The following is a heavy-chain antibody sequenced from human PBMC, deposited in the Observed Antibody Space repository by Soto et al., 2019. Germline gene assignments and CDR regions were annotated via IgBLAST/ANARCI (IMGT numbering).Heavy chain of an antibody. CDR3: ARHQRDDASRKIDC. J-gene: IGHJ4*02. CDR1: GYSFTSNW. D-gene: IGHD3-16*01. CDR2: INPADSDI. V-gene: IGHV5-51*01. Sequence: PGESLKISCEASGYSFTSNWIGWVRQMPGKGLEWMGIINPADSDIKYSPSFQGQVTISADKSIGTAYLQWSSLKASDTAMYYCARHQRDDASRKIDCWGQGTLVTVSS.